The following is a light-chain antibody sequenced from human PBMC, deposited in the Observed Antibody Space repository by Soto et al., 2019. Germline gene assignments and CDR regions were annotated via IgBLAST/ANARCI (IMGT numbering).Light chain of an antibody. Sequence: EIVLTQSPATLSFSPGERATLSCRASQSVSSYLAWYQQKPGQAPRLLIYDASNRATGIPVRFSGSGSGTEFTLTISSLQSEDFAVYYCHQYDGGPYTFGQGTKVDIK. V-gene: IGKV3-15*01. J-gene: IGKJ2*01. CDR1: QSVSSY. CDR3: HQYDGGPYT. CDR2: DAS.